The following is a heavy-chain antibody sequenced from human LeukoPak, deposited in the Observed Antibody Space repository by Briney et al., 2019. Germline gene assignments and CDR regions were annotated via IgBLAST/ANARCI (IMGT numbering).Heavy chain of an antibody. CDR2: IYYSGST. Sequence: SETLSLTCAVSGGSISSSGYYWGWIRQPPGKGLEWIGTIYYSGSTQNNPSLKSRFTISVDTSKNQFSLKLISVTAADTAVYYCATSPQYGGYLGQGTLVTVSS. CDR3: ATSPQYGGY. CDR1: GGSISSSGYY. D-gene: IGHD4-23*01. V-gene: IGHV4-39*01. J-gene: IGHJ4*02.